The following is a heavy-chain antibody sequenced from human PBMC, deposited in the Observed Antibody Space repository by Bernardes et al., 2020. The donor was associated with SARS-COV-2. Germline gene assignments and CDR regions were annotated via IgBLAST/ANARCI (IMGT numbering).Heavy chain of an antibody. Sequence: ASVKVSFKSSGYSFPNYVISLVRQAPGQDLEWVGLINIWNGNSDYAQKFQGRVTMTTDISTRTAYMELRSLISDDTAMYYCARIYGDYRCFDFWGQGTLVSVSS. V-gene: IGHV1-18*04. CDR1: GYSFPNYV. D-gene: IGHD4-17*01. CDR3: ARIYGDYRCFDF. J-gene: IGHJ4*02. CDR2: INIWNGNS.